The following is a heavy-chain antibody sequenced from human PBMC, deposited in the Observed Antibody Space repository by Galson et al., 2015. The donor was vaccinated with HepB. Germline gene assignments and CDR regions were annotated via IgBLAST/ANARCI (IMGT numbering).Heavy chain of an antibody. J-gene: IGHJ4*02. CDR3: ARVARPAVRGVIIGYIDY. V-gene: IGHV5-51*01. D-gene: IGHD3-10*01. CDR1: GYSFTSYW. CDR2: IYPGDSDT. Sequence: QSGAEVKKPGESLKISCKGSGYSFTSYWIGWVRQMPGKGLEWMGVIYPGDSDTRYSPSFQGQVTISADKSISTAYLQWSSLKASDTAMYYCARVARPAVRGVIIGYIDYWGQGTLVTVSS.